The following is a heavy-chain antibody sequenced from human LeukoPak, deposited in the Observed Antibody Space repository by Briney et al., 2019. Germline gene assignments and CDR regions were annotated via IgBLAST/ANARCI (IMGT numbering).Heavy chain of an antibody. V-gene: IGHV3-21*01. CDR2: ISSSSSYI. CDR1: GFTFSSYS. J-gene: IGHJ5*02. D-gene: IGHD3-10*01. CDR3: ARGRYGSGSRWFDP. Sequence: GGSLRLSCAASGFTFSSYSMNWVRQAPGKGLEWVSSISSSSSYIYYADSVKGRFTISRDNAKNSLYLQMNSLRAEDTAVYYCARGRYGSGSRWFDPWGQGTLVTVSS.